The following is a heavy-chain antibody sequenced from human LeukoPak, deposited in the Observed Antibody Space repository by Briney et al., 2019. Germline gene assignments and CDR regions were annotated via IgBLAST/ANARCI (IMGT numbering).Heavy chain of an antibody. V-gene: IGHV3-30-3*01. J-gene: IGHJ4*02. CDR3: ASSLQWELLDY. D-gene: IGHD1-26*01. CDR2: ISYDGSNK. Sequence: LGGSLLLSCAASGFTFSSYAMHWVRQAPGKGLEWVAVISYDGSNKYYADSVKGRFTISRDNSKNTLYLQMNSLRAEDTAVYYCASSLQWELLDYWGQGTLVTVSS. CDR1: GFTFSSYA.